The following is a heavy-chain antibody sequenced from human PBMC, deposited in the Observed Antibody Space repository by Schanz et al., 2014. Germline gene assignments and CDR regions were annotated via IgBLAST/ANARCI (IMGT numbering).Heavy chain of an antibody. D-gene: IGHD5-18*01. CDR1: GYSFNLFG. CDR2: INPSGGST. Sequence: QVQLVQSGAEVQKPGASVMLSCKTSGYSFNLFGVSWVRQAPGQGLEWMGIINPSGGSTDYAQKFQGRVTMTRDTSTSTVYMELSSLRSEDTAVYYCARDRVYSYGLPADYWGQGTMVTVSS. CDR3: ARDRVYSYGLPADY. V-gene: IGHV1-46*02. J-gene: IGHJ3*01.